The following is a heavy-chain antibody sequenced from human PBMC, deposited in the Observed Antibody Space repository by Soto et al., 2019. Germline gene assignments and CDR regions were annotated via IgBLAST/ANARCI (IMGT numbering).Heavy chain of an antibody. V-gene: IGHV4-39*07. Sequence: SETLSLTCTVSGGSISSSSYYWGWIRQPPGKGLEWIGSIYYSGSTYYNPSLKSRVTISVDTSKNHFSLRLSSVTAADTALYYCARGHSAGLADRAWFDPWGQGTLVTVSS. J-gene: IGHJ5*02. CDR1: GGSISSSSYY. CDR3: ARGHSAGLADRAWFDP. CDR2: IYYSGST. D-gene: IGHD3-3*02.